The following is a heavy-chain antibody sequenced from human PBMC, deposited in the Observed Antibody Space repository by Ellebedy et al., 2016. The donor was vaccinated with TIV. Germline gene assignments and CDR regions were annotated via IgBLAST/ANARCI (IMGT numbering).Heavy chain of an antibody. V-gene: IGHV3-11*04. Sequence: PGGSLRLSCEASGFTFSDYYMTWIRQAPGKGLEWVAYISSSGRIMYHADSVKGRFTISRDNAKISLYLQMNSLTAADTAVYYCANGAYDIWGQGTLVTVSS. CDR2: ISSSGRIM. CDR1: GFTFSDYY. J-gene: IGHJ4*02. CDR3: ANGAYDI. D-gene: IGHD3-16*01.